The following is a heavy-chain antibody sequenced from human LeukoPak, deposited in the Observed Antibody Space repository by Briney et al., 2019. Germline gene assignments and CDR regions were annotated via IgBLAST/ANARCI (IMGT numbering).Heavy chain of an antibody. CDR1: GYTFTSYA. CDR2: INAGNGNT. D-gene: IGHD1/OR15-1a*01. V-gene: IGHV1-3*01. CDR3: ARDPAAGSTWNNGMDV. Sequence: ASVKVSCKASGYTFTSYAMHWVRQAPGQRLEWMGWINAGNGNTKYSQKFQGRVTITRDTSASTAYMELSSLRSEDTAVYYCARDPAAGSTWNNGMDVWGQGTTVTVSS. J-gene: IGHJ6*02.